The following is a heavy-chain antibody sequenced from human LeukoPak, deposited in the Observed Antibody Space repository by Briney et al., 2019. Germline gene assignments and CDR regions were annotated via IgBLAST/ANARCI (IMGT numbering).Heavy chain of an antibody. V-gene: IGHV4-34*01. CDR2: INHSGST. Sequence: SETLSLTCAVYGGSFSGYYWSWIRQPPGKGLEWIGEINHSGSTNYNPSLKSRVTISVDTAKNQFSLKLRSVTAADTAVYYFARGLPLNYYDSGGYYYIPFDDWGQGTLVTVSS. J-gene: IGHJ4*02. CDR3: ARGLPLNYYDSGGYYYIPFDD. CDR1: GGSFSGYY. D-gene: IGHD3-22*01.